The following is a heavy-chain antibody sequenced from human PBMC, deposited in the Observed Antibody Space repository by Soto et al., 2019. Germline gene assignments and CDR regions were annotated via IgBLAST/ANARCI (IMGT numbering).Heavy chain of an antibody. CDR3: ARGRGDYYYGMDV. J-gene: IGHJ6*02. V-gene: IGHV1-46*01. CDR2: INPSGGST. Sequence: ASVKVSCKASGYTFPSYYMHWVRQAPGQGLERMGIINPSGGSTSYAQKFQGRVTMTRDTSTSTVYMELSSLRSEDTAVYYCARGRGDYYYGMDVWGQGTTVTVSS. CDR1: GYTFPSYY.